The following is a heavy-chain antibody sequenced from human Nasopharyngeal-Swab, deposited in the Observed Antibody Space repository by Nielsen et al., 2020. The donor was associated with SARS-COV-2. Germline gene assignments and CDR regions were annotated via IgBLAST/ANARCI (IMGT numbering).Heavy chain of an antibody. J-gene: IGHJ6*02. Sequence: GGSLRLSCAASGFTFSSYSMNWVRQAPGKGLEWVSSISSSSSYTNYADSVKGRFTISRDNAKNSLYLQMNSLRAEDTAVYYCARGDRIAVAGTFSLTDYYYGMDVWGQGTTVTVSS. D-gene: IGHD6-19*01. CDR2: ISSSSSYT. CDR3: ARGDRIAVAGTFSLTDYYYGMDV. CDR1: GFTFSSYS. V-gene: IGHV3-21*04.